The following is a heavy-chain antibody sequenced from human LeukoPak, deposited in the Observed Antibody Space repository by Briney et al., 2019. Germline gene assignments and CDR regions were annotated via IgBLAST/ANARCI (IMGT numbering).Heavy chain of an antibody. V-gene: IGHV3-11*01. CDR1: GFTFSDYY. CDR2: ISSSDNTV. J-gene: IGHJ6*02. CDR3: ARCPYYYGMDV. Sequence: PGGSLRLSCVASGFTFSDYYMSWIRQAPGKGLEWLSYISSSDNTVYYADSVKGRPTISRDNAKNSLYLQMNTLRAEDTAVYYCARCPYYYGMDVWGQGTTVTVSS.